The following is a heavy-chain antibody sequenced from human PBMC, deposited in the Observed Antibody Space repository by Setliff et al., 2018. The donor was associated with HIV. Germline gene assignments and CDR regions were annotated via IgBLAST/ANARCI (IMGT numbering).Heavy chain of an antibody. CDR1: GFTFSSYG. V-gene: IGHV3-30*02. D-gene: IGHD3-22*01. CDR2: IRYDGTNK. J-gene: IGHJ3*01. CDR3: AKDLDSRNWPRGAF. Sequence: GGSLRLSCAASGFTFSSYGMHWVRQPPGKGLEWVAFIRYDGTNKYYADSVKGRFTISRDNSKSTLYLQMNSLRPEDTAVYYCAKDLDSRNWPRGAFWGLGTRVTVSS.